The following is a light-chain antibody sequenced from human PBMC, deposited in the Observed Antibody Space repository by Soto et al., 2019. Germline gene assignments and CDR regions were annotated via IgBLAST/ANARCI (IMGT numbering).Light chain of an antibody. CDR1: QSVFSS. CDR3: QQYYNWPVT. V-gene: IGKV3-15*01. Sequence: EIVMTQSPATLSVSPGERATLSCRASQSVFSSLAWFQQKPGQAPRLLIYGAATRATGIPARFSGSGSGTEFTLTISSLQSEDLAVYYCQQYYNWPVTFGGGTKVDIK. CDR2: GAA. J-gene: IGKJ4*01.